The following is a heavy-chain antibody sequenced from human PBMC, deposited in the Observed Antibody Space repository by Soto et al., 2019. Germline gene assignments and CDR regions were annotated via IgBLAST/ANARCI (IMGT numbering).Heavy chain of an antibody. CDR1: GFTFDDYG. CDR2: INWNGGST. D-gene: IGHD5-12*01. CDR3: ARVPPGGYSGYDSAFDI. Sequence: ESGGGVVRPGGSLRLSCAASGFTFDDYGMSWVRQAPGKGLEWVSGINWNGGSTGYADSVKGRFTISRDNAKNSLYLQMNSLRAEDTALYYCARVPPGGYSGYDSAFDIWGQGTMVTVSS. V-gene: IGHV3-20*04. J-gene: IGHJ3*02.